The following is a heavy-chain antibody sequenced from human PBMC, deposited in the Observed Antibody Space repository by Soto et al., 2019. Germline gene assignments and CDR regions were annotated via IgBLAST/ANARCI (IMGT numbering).Heavy chain of an antibody. Sequence: QAQLVQSGAEVKKPGASVKVSCKASGYTFYSHSISWVRQAPGQGLEWMGRISADNSNTKYAQKFRGRVTMTTDTSTSTVEMELRNLRSDDTAVYYCARCIQQDYYYGMDVWGKGNTVTVSS. V-gene: IGHV1-18*01. D-gene: IGHD5-18*01. J-gene: IGHJ6*04. CDR3: ARCIQQDYYYGMDV. CDR2: ISADNSNT. CDR1: GYTFYSHS.